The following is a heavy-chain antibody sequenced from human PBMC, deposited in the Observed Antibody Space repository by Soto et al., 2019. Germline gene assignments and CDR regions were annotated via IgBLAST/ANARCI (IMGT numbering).Heavy chain of an antibody. CDR1: GGAFDSHA. J-gene: IGHJ6*02. CDR3: ARDVSLNYYDGTFSYHAMDV. CDR2: IIPFFKAT. D-gene: IGHD3-16*01. V-gene: IGHV1-69*13. Sequence: SVKVSCKASGGAFDSHAISWVRQAPGQGLEWMGVIIPFFKATNYAQKFQGRVTITADDSTSTAYMDLYSLRSEDTAVYFCARDVSLNYYDGTFSYHAMDVWGQGTTVTVSS.